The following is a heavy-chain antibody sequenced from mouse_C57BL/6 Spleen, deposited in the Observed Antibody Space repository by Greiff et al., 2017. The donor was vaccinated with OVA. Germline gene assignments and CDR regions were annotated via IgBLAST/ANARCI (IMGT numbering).Heavy chain of an antibody. J-gene: IGHJ1*03. V-gene: IGHV2-2*01. CDR3: ARKGSTGNFDV. CDR1: GFSLTSYG. D-gene: IGHD4-1*02. CDR2: IWSGGST. Sequence: QVQLKQSGPGLVQPSQSLSITCTVSGFSLTSYGVHWVRQSPGKGLEWLGVIWSGGSTDYNAAFISRLSISKDNSKSQVFFKMNSLQADDTAIYYCARKGSTGNFDVWGTGTTVTVSS.